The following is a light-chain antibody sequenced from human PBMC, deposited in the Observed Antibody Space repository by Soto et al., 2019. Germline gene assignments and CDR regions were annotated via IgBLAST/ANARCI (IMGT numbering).Light chain of an antibody. V-gene: IGKV2-28*01. CDR3: MQALQTPWT. Sequence: VMTQSPRRLLVTAGGSGSISSRYSQSLLHSNGYNYLDWYLQKPGQSPQLLIYLGSNRASGVPDRFSGSGSGTDFTLIISRVEAEDVGGYYCMQALQTPWTFGQGTKVDIK. CDR2: LGS. CDR1: QSLLHSNGYNY. J-gene: IGKJ1*01.